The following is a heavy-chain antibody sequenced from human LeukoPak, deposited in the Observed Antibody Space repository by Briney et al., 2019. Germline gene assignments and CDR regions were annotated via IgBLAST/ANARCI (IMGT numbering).Heavy chain of an antibody. Sequence: GASVKVSCKASGYTFTSYGISWVRQAPGQGLEWMGWISAYNGNTNYAQKLQGRVTMTTDTSTSTAYMELRSLRSDDTAVYYCARDLRNYGTVFFDYWGQGTLVTVSS. J-gene: IGHJ4*02. CDR2: ISAYNGNT. CDR1: GYTFTSYG. V-gene: IGHV1-18*01. CDR3: ARDLRNYGTVFFDY. D-gene: IGHD3-10*01.